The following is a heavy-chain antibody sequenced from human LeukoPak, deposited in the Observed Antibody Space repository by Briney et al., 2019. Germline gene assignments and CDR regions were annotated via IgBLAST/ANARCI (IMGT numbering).Heavy chain of an antibody. V-gene: IGHV3-21*01. CDR3: ARDRVLYCSSTSCLYSRDYYYGMDV. Sequence: GGSLRLSCAASGFTFSSYRMTWVRQAPGKGLEWVSSISSSSSYIYYADSVKGRFTISRDNAKNSLYLQMNSLRAEDTAVYYCARDRVLYCSSTSCLYSRDYYYGMDVWGQGTTVTVSS. D-gene: IGHD2-2*01. CDR1: GFTFSSYR. J-gene: IGHJ6*02. CDR2: ISSSSSYI.